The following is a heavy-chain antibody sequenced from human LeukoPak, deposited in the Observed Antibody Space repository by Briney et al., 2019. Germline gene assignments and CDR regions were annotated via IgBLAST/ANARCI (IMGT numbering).Heavy chain of an antibody. V-gene: IGHV1-18*01. J-gene: IGHJ4*02. Sequence: ASVKVSCKASGYTSTSYGISWVRQAPGQGLEWMGWIRAYNGNTNYAQKLQGRVTMTTDTATSTAYMELRSLRSDDTAVYYCARDQVPHIVVVTATLDYWGQGTLVTVSS. CDR2: IRAYNGNT. D-gene: IGHD2-21*02. CDR1: GYTSTSYG. CDR3: ARDQVPHIVVVTATLDY.